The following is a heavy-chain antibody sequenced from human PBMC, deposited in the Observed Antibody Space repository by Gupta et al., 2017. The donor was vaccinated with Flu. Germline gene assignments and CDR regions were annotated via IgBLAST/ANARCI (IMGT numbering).Heavy chain of an antibody. D-gene: IGHD4-17*01. Sequence: QVQLQQSGPGLVKPSQTLSLACVISGESLSSDSSACIWFSQSPSRGLEWLGRAYFRSKWYFDYATSMKGRILITQDTSKNQVSLQLNSVTPDDTAVYYCARAIDGLCFEFWGPGSPVTVSP. V-gene: IGHV6-1*01. J-gene: IGHJ4*02. CDR2: AYFRSKWYF. CDR3: ARAIDGLCFEF. CDR1: GESLSSDSSA.